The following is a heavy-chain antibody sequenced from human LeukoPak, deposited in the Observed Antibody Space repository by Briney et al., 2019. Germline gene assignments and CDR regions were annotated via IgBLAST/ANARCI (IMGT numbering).Heavy chain of an antibody. J-gene: IGHJ5*02. Sequence: GGSLRLSCATSGFTFSNAWMNWVRQAPGKGLEWVGRIRSNSDGGTIDYAAPVKGRFTLSRDESKTTLYLQMNSLQTEDTAVYYCATDFYDSTWGQGTLVTVSS. V-gene: IGHV3-15*07. CDR3: ATDFYDST. CDR1: GFTFSNAW. CDR2: IRSNSDGGTI. D-gene: IGHD3-22*01.